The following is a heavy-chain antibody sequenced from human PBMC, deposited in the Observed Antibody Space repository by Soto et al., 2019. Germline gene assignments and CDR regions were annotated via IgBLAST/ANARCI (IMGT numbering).Heavy chain of an antibody. V-gene: IGHV4-31*03. CDR3: ARGLSAATVVTCDFDY. Sequence: QVHLQESGPGLVKPSQTLSLTCTVSGDSISSSDYYWSWIRQPPGKGLEWIGYIYSSGNTYYNPSLKSRLTISVDTSKNQFSLKLNSVTAVDTALYHCARGLSAATVVTCDFDYWGQGTLVTVSS. J-gene: IGHJ4*02. D-gene: IGHD4-17*01. CDR1: GDSISSSDYY. CDR2: IYSSGNT.